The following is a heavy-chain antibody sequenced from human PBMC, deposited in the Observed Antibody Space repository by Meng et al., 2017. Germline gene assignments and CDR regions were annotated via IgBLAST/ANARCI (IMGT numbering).Heavy chain of an antibody. CDR2: ISYDGSNK. CDR1: GFTFSSYA. D-gene: IGHD6-13*01. CDR3: AREVVWKQLGGYYYGMDV. V-gene: IGHV3-30*01. J-gene: IGHJ6*02. Sequence: GESLKISCAASGFTFSSYAMHWVRQAPGKGLEWVALISYDGSNKYYADSVKGRFTISRDNSKNTLYLQMNSLRAEDTAVYYCAREVVWKQLGGYYYGMDVWGQGTTVTVSS.